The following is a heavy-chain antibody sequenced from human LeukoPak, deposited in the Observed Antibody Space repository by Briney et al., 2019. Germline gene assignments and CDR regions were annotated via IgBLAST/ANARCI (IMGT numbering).Heavy chain of an antibody. D-gene: IGHD4-17*01. V-gene: IGHV3-7*01. J-gene: IGHJ4*02. CDR2: IKQDGSEK. Sequence: QPGGSLRLSCAASGFTFSSYWMSWVRQAPGKGLEWVANIKQDGSEKYYVDSVKGRFTISRDNAKNSLYLQMNSLRAEDTAVYYCAREPTVTTDPGDYWGQGTLVTVSS. CDR1: GFTFSSYW. CDR3: AREPTVTTDPGDY.